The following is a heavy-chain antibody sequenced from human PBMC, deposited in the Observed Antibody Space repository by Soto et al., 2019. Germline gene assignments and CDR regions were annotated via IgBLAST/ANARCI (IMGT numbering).Heavy chain of an antibody. CDR3: AKDRYMAAGGYYFDY. V-gene: IGHV3-30*18. CDR2: ISYDGSNK. Sequence: VQLVESGGGVVQPGRSLRLSCAASGFTFSSYGMHWVRQAPGKGLEWVAVISYDGSNKYYADSVKGRFTISRDNSKNTLYLQMNSLRAEDTAVYYCAKDRYMAAGGYYFDYWGQGTLVTVSS. CDR1: GFTFSSYG. D-gene: IGHD6-13*01. J-gene: IGHJ4*02.